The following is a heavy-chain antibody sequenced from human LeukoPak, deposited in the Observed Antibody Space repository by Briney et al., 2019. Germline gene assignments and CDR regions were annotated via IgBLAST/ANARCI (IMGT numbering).Heavy chain of an antibody. CDR2: INAYNGDT. D-gene: IGHD2-2*01. J-gene: IGHJ6*03. V-gene: IGHV1-18*01. CDR1: GYTFTNYG. CDR3: ARWGLVAPGTYYYYYMDV. Sequence: ASVKVSCKASGYTFTNYGVSWVRQAPGQGLERMGWINAYNGDTHYAQNLQGRLTMTTDTSTSTAFMELRSLRPDDTAVYYCARWGLVAPGTYYYYYMDVWGRGTTVTVSS.